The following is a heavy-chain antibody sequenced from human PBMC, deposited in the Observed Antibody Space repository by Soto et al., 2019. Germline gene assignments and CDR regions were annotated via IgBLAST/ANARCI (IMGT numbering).Heavy chain of an antibody. D-gene: IGHD5-18*01. CDR3: ARHDEDTAMGFDY. J-gene: IGHJ4*02. CDR1: GGSISSYY. V-gene: IGHV4-59*08. Sequence: QVQLQESGPGLVKPSETLSLTCTVSGGSISSYYWSWIRQPPGKGLEWIGYIYYSGSTNYNPSLKSRVTISVDTSKNQFSLKLSSVTAADTAVYYCARHDEDTAMGFDYWGQGTLVTVSS. CDR2: IYYSGST.